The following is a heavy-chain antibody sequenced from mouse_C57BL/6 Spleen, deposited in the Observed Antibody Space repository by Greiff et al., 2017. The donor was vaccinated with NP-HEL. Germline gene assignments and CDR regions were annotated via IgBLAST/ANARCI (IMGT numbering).Heavy chain of an antibody. CDR3: ARWGYGSSYWYFDV. CDR2: INPNYGTT. CDR1: GYSFTDYN. J-gene: IGHJ1*03. V-gene: IGHV1-39*01. Sequence: EVKLQQSGPELVKPGASVKISCKASGYSFTDYNMNWVKQSNGKSLEWIGVINPNYGTTSYNQKFKGKATLTVDQSSSTAYMQLNSLTSEDSAVYYCARWGYGSSYWYFDVWGTGTTVTVSS. D-gene: IGHD1-1*01.